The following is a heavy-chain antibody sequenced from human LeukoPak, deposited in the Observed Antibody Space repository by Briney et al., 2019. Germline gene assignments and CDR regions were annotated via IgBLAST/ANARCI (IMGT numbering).Heavy chain of an antibody. V-gene: IGHV3-30*04. Sequence: PGGSLRLSCAASGFTFSSYAMHWVRQAPGKGLEWVAVISYDGSNKYYADSVKGRFTISRDNSKNTLYLQMNSLRAEDTAVYYCAREGQWLDYWGQGTLVTVSS. D-gene: IGHD6-19*01. CDR1: GFTFSSYA. J-gene: IGHJ4*02. CDR2: ISYDGSNK. CDR3: AREGQWLDY.